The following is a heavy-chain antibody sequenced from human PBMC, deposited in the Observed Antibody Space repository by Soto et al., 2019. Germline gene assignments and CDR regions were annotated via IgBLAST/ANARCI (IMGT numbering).Heavy chain of an antibody. CDR1: GGSMSSYS. CDR3: ARGARNILTGYYPYYFDY. D-gene: IGHD3-9*01. J-gene: IGHJ4*02. Sequence: LXLACTVSGGSMSSYSGSWIRQPAGKGPEWIGRIYTSGSTNYNPSLKSRVTMSVDTSKNQFSLKLSSVTAADTAVYYCARGARNILTGYYPYYFDYWGQGTLVTGSS. V-gene: IGHV4-4*07. CDR2: IYTSGST.